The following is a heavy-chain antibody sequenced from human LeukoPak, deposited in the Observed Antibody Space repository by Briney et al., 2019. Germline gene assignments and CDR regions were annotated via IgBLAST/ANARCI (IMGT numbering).Heavy chain of an antibody. Sequence: PGGSLRLSCAASGFTFSSYEMNWVRQAPGKGLEWVSYISSSGSTIYYADSVKGRFTISRDNAKNSLYLQMNSLRAEDTAVYYCARKERAAGTLIWGQGTLVTVSS. CDR3: ARKERAAGTLI. CDR2: ISSSGSTI. D-gene: IGHD6-13*01. J-gene: IGHJ4*02. CDR1: GFTFSSYE. V-gene: IGHV3-48*03.